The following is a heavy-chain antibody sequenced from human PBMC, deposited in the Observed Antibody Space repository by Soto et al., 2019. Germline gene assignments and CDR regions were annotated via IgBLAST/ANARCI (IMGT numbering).Heavy chain of an antibody. CDR1: GYSFTSYW. J-gene: IGHJ3*02. CDR3: ARHGVLRPSTTDIVVVPAAPSDDDSNDAFDI. D-gene: IGHD2-2*01. CDR2: IYPGDSDT. V-gene: IGHV5-51*01. Sequence: GESLKISCKGSGYSFTSYWIGWVRQIAGKSLEWMGIIYPGDSDTRYSPSFQGQVTISADKSISTAYLQWSSLKASDTAMYYCARHGVLRPSTTDIVVVPAAPSDDDSNDAFDIWGQGTMVTVSS.